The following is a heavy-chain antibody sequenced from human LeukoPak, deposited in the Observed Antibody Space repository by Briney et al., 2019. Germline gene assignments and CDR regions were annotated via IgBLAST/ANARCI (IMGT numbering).Heavy chain of an antibody. CDR1: GGTFSSYA. D-gene: IGHD5-18*01. Sequence: SVKVSCXAPGGTFSSYAISWVRQAPGQGLEWMGGIIPIFGTANYAQKFQGRVTITADESTSTAYMELSSLRSEDTAVYYCATARKRIQLWLHVYWGQGTLVTVSS. V-gene: IGHV1-69*13. CDR3: ATARKRIQLWLHVY. J-gene: IGHJ4*02. CDR2: IIPIFGTA.